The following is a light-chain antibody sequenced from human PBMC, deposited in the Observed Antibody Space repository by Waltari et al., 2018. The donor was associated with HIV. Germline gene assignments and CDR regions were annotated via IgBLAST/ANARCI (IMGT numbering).Light chain of an antibody. V-gene: IGKV1-39*01. J-gene: IGKJ1*01. CDR1: QRINNL. CDR3: QQSYSSPRT. Sequence: DIQMTQSPSSLSASVGDRVTITCRASQRINNLLNWYQQTPGKAPKLLISSASPLRSGFSSRFSGSGYGTDFTLTISNLQAEDFATYYCQQSYSSPRTFGQGTKVEIK. CDR2: SAS.